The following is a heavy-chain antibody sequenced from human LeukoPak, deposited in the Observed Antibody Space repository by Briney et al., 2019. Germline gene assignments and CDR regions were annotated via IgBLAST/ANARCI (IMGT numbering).Heavy chain of an antibody. CDR1: GDTFTGYY. Sequence: VASVKVSCKASGDTFTGYYMHWVRQAPGQGLEWMGWINPNSGGTNYAQKFQGRVTMTRDTSISTAYMELSRLRSDDTAVYYCARQESWFDPWGQGTLVTVPS. V-gene: IGHV1-2*02. J-gene: IGHJ5*02. D-gene: IGHD3-10*01. CDR3: ARQESWFDP. CDR2: INPNSGGT.